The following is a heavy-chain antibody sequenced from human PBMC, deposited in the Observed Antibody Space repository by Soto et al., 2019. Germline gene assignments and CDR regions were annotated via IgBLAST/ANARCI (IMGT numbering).Heavy chain of an antibody. CDR3: TREVVRPYFDD. J-gene: IGHJ4*01. D-gene: IGHD2-2*01. CDR1: GFSFSTNA. Sequence: GGSLRLSCAASGFSFSTNAMSWVRQAPGKGLEWVSAISGIGVGASTYYADSVKGRFTISRDNSKNTLSLQMNSLSAEDTAVYYCTREVVRPYFDDWGQGILVTVSS. CDR2: ISGIGVGAST. V-gene: IGHV3-23*01.